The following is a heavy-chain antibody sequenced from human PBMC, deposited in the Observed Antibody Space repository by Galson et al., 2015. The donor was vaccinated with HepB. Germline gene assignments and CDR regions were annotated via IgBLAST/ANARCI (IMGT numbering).Heavy chain of an antibody. CDR1: GFTFNSYN. CDR2: IRSSSSYI. Sequence: SLRLPCAASGFTFNSYNMNWVRQAPGKGLEWVSSIRSSSSYISYADSVKGRFTISRDNAKNSLYLQMNSLRAEDTAVYYCARTPKAIAAAGKGGPIDYWGQGTLVTVSS. CDR3: ARTPKAIAAAGKGGPIDY. J-gene: IGHJ4*02. V-gene: IGHV3-21*01. D-gene: IGHD6-13*01.